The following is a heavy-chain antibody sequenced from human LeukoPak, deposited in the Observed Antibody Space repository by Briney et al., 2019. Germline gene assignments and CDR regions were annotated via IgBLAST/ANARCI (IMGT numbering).Heavy chain of an antibody. CDR1: GFTFSNYW. Sequence: GGSLRLSCAASGFTFSNYWMYWVRQAPGNGLVWVSRIKNDGSSTDYADSVKGRFTISRDNAKNTLYLQTNSLRAEDTAVYYCARDSGYDSTFYGMDVWGQGTTVTVSS. D-gene: IGHD5-12*01. CDR3: ARDSGYDSTFYGMDV. CDR2: IKNDGSST. J-gene: IGHJ6*02. V-gene: IGHV3-74*01.